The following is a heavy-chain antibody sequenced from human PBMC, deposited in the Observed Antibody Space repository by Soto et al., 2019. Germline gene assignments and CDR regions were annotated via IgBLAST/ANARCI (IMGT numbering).Heavy chain of an antibody. J-gene: IGHJ4*02. CDR1: GGSFSGYY. Sequence: PSETLSLTCAVYGGSFSGYYWSWIRRPPGKGQEWIGEINHSGSTNYNPSLKSRVTISVDTSKNQFSLKLSSVTAADTAVYYCARGKRRIAALPDYWGQGTLVTVSS. D-gene: IGHD6-6*01. V-gene: IGHV4-34*01. CDR2: INHSGST. CDR3: ARGKRRIAALPDY.